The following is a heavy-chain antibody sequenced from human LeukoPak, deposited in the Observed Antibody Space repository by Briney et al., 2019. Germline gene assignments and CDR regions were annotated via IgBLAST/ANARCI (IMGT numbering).Heavy chain of an antibody. CDR2: ISGDGGST. V-gene: IGHV3-43*02. CDR1: GFTFDDYA. CDR3: AKDGYFDWLPKRGLDY. Sequence: GGSLRLSCAASGFTFDDYAMHWVRQAPGKGLEWVSLISGDGGSTYYADSVKGRFTIFRDNSKNSLYLQMNSLRTEDTALYYCAKDGYFDWLPKRGLDYWGQGTLVTVSS. D-gene: IGHD3-9*01. J-gene: IGHJ4*02.